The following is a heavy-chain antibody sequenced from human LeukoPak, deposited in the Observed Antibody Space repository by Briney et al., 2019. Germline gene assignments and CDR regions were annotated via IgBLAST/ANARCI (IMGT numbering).Heavy chain of an antibody. CDR3: AKGGDLVFILDLYYFDY. V-gene: IGHV3-23*01. CDR1: GFTFSSYA. J-gene: IGHJ4*02. D-gene: IGHD2-8*01. CDR2: ISGSGGST. Sequence: PGGSLRLSCAASGFTFSSYAMSWVRQAPGKGLEWVSAISGSGGSTYYADSVKGRFTISRDNSKNTLYLQMNSLRAEDTAVYYCAKGGDLVFILDLYYFDYWGQGTLVTVSS.